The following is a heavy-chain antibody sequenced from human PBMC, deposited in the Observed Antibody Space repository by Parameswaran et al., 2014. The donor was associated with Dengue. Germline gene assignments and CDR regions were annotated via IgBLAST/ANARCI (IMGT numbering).Heavy chain of an antibody. J-gene: IGHJ4*02. V-gene: IGHV3-30-3*01. CDR3: ARDPGGYYDSSGYYSLFDY. D-gene: IGHD3-22*01. CDR2: ISYDGSNK. Sequence: VRQAPGKGLEWVAVISYDGSNKYYADSVKGRFTISRDNSKNTLYLQMNSLRAEDTAVYYCARDPGGYYDSSGYYSLFDYWGQGTLVTVSS.